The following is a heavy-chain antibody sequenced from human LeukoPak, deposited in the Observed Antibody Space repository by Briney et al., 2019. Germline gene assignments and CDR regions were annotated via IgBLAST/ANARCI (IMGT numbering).Heavy chain of an antibody. Sequence: AGSLRLSCAASGFTFISYCMGWVRQAPGKGLEWVAFIRYDGSNKYYADSVKGRFTISRDNSKNTLYLQMNSLRAEDTAVYYCAKDAPYCSGGSCYSVFDYWGQGTLVTVSS. D-gene: IGHD2-15*01. CDR1: GFTFISYC. CDR2: IRYDGSNK. J-gene: IGHJ4*02. CDR3: AKDAPYCSGGSCYSVFDY. V-gene: IGHV3-30*02.